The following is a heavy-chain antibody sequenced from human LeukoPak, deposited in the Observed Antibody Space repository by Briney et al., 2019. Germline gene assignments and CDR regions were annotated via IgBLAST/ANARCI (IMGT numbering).Heavy chain of an antibody. CDR2: IYYTGSV. CDR3: ARDHSYYFGSQTSTLDV. D-gene: IGHD3-10*01. CDR1: GASISTGGFY. J-gene: IGHJ6*02. V-gene: IGHV4-31*03. Sequence: SETLSLTCTVSGASISTGGFYWTWIRQPPGEGLEWIGYIYYTGSVDYNASLKSRLTISLDTSKNRFSLKLNSVTAADTAVYYCARDHSYYFGSQTSTLDVWGQGTAVTVSS.